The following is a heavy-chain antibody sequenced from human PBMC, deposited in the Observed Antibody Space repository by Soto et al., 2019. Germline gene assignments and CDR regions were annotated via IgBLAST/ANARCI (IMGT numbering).Heavy chain of an antibody. D-gene: IGHD2-2*01. CDR1: GFTFSSYG. CDR3: AKRKIQRSDCSSTSCYNFGVYCYGMAV. Sequence: GGSLRLSCAASGFTFSSYGMHWVRQAPGKGLEWVAVISYDGSNKYYADSVKGRFTISRDNSKNTLYLQMNSLRAEDTAVYYCAKRKIQRSDCSSTSCYNFGVYCYGMAVWAQGTTDTVSS. J-gene: IGHJ6*01. V-gene: IGHV3-30*18. CDR2: ISYDGSNK.